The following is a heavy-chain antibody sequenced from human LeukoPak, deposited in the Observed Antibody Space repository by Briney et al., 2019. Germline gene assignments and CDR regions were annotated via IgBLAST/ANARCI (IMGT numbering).Heavy chain of an antibody. Sequence: GGSLRLSCAASGFPFSSYAMSWVRQAPGKGLEWVSGISGSGGSTYYADSVKGRFTISRDNSKNTLYLQMDSLRAEDTAVYYCAKIVLSVGGTGVRYFDYWGQGTLVTVSS. V-gene: IGHV3-23*01. CDR2: ISGSGGST. CDR3: AKIVLSVGGTGVRYFDY. CDR1: GFPFSSYA. J-gene: IGHJ4*02. D-gene: IGHD7-27*01.